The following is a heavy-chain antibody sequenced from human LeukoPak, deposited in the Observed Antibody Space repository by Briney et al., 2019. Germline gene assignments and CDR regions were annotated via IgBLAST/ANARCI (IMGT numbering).Heavy chain of an antibody. CDR3: AKDPRIAAAGTSYYYGMDV. Sequence: GGSLRLSCAASGFTFSSYGMHWVRQAPGKGLEWVAVISYDGSNKYYADSVKRRFTISRDNSKNTLYLQMNSLRAEDTAVYYCAKDPRIAAAGTSYYYGMDVWGQGTTVTVSS. V-gene: IGHV3-30*18. D-gene: IGHD6-13*01. CDR1: GFTFSSYG. J-gene: IGHJ6*02. CDR2: ISYDGSNK.